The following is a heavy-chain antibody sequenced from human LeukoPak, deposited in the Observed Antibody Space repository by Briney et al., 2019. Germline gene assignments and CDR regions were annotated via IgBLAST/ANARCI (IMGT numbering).Heavy chain of an antibody. J-gene: IGHJ1*01. CDR1: GGSFGGYY. Sequence: SETLPLTCAVYGGSFGGYYWSWIRQPPGKGLEWIGEINHSGSTNYNPSLKSRVTISVDTSKNQFSLKLSSVTAADTAVYYCVRGEDDFWSGYSRLAYFQHWGQGTLSPSPQ. D-gene: IGHD3-3*01. V-gene: IGHV4-34*01. CDR2: INHSGST. CDR3: VRGEDDFWSGYSRLAYFQH.